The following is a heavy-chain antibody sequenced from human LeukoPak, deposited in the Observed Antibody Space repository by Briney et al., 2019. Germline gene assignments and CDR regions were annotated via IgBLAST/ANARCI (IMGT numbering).Heavy chain of an antibody. CDR1: GFTVSSNY. V-gene: IGHV3-48*02. Sequence: GGSLRLSCAASGFTVSSNYMSWVRQAPGKGLEWVSYISASVISRTIYYADSVKGRFTISRDNAKNSLYLQMNSLRDEDTAVYYCARVGYDYMAPFDYWGQGTLVTVSS. J-gene: IGHJ4*02. CDR3: ARVGYDYMAPFDY. CDR2: ISASVISRTI. D-gene: IGHD5-12*01.